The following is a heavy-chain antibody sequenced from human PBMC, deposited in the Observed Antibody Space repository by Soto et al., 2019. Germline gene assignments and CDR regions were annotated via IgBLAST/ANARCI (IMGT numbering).Heavy chain of an antibody. CDR1: GFTFSSYG. V-gene: IGHV3-30*18. Sequence: PGGSLRLSCAASGFTFSSYGMHWVRQAPGKGLEWVAVISYDGSNKYYADSVKGRFTISRDNSKNTLYLQMNSLRAEDTAVYYCAKEYDILTGYYIGFGYWGQGTLVTVSS. CDR3: AKEYDILTGYYIGFGY. D-gene: IGHD3-9*01. J-gene: IGHJ4*02. CDR2: ISYDGSNK.